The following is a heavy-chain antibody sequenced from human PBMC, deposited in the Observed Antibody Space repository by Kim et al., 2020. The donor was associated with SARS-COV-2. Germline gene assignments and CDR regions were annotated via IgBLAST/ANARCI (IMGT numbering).Heavy chain of an antibody. CDR1: GFTFSSYG. D-gene: IGHD5-18*01. Sequence: GGSLRLSCAASGFTFSSYGMHWVRQAPGKGLEWVAVIWYDGSNKYYADSVKGRFTISRDNSKNTLYLQMNSLRAEDTAVYYCARGGGYSYGIFDYWGQGTLVTVSS. CDR3: ARGGGYSYGIFDY. V-gene: IGHV3-33*01. CDR2: IWYDGSNK. J-gene: IGHJ4*02.